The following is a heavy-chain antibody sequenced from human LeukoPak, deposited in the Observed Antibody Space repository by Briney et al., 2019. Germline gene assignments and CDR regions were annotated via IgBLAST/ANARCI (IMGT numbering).Heavy chain of an antibody. J-gene: IGHJ6*03. D-gene: IGHD6-6*01. CDR1: GYTFTSYG. Sequence: ASVKVSCKASGYTFTSYGISWVRQAPGQGLEWMGWISAYNGNTNYAQKLQGRVTMTTDTSTSTAYMELRSLRSDDTAVYYCAREGWGSSDDYYYYYYMDVWGKGTTVTVSS. CDR3: AREGWGSSDDYYYYYYMDV. CDR2: ISAYNGNT. V-gene: IGHV1-18*01.